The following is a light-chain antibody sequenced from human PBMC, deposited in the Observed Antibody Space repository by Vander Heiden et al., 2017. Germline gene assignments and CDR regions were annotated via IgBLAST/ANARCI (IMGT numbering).Light chain of an antibody. CDR2: DIS. J-gene: IGKJ4*01. V-gene: IGKV3-15*01. CDR3: QQYNYWPRST. Sequence: DIEVTQSPGTLSVSPGETATISCRASLGLSDNVAWYQQKPGQAPGLLVYDISTRATGVPARFSGSGYATEFTLTISSLQSEDFGFYYCQQYNYWPRSTFGGGTRLELK. CDR1: LGLSDN.